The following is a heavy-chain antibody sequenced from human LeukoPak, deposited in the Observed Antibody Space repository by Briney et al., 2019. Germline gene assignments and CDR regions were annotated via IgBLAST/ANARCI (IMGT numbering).Heavy chain of an antibody. Sequence: GGSLRLSCAASGFTFSTYWMHWVRQAPGKGLAWVARIRPEGTTTAYADSVKGRFTISRDNAKNTLFLQMNSLSAEDTAVYYCARDLDWILFDYWGQGTLVTVSS. V-gene: IGHV3-74*03. CDR1: GFTFSTYW. CDR3: ARDLDWILFDY. J-gene: IGHJ4*02. CDR2: IRPEGTTT. D-gene: IGHD3-9*01.